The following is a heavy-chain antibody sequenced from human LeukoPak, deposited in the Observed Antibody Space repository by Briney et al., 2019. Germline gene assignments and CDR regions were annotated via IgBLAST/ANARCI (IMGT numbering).Heavy chain of an antibody. J-gene: IGHJ4*02. Sequence: GESLKISCKGSGYSFSNDWIGWVRQMPGKGLEWMGIIYPGDSDTRYSPSFQGQVTIPADKSISTAYLQWSSLEASDTAMYYCARRGCNGGSCYGYWGQGTLVTVSS. V-gene: IGHV5-51*01. CDR2: IYPGDSDT. CDR1: GYSFSNDW. D-gene: IGHD2-15*01. CDR3: ARRGCNGGSCYGY.